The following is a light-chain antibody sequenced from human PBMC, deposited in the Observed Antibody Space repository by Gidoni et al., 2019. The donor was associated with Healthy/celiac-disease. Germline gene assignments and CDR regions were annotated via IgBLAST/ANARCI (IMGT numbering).Light chain of an antibody. V-gene: IGKV3-11*01. CDR1: QSVSSY. J-gene: IGKJ2*01. Sequence: EIVLTQSPATLSLSPGERATLSCRASQSVSSYLAWYQQKPGQAPRLLIYDASNRATGIPARFSGSGSGTDFTLTISSLEPEDFAVYYCQQRSNCPPMYTFGQGTKLGIK. CDR3: QQRSNCPPMYT. CDR2: DAS.